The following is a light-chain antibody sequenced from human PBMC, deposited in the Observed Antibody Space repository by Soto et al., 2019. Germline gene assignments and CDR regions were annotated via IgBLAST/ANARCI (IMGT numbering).Light chain of an antibody. CDR2: GAS. Sequence: EILLTQSSGTLSLSPGERATLSCRASQSVSNNYLAWYQQKPGQAPRLLIYGASNRATCIPDRFSGSGSGTDFTLTISSLEPEDFAVYYCQQYGSSGTFGQGTKVEIK. CDR1: QSVSNNY. J-gene: IGKJ1*01. CDR3: QQYGSSGT. V-gene: IGKV3-20*01.